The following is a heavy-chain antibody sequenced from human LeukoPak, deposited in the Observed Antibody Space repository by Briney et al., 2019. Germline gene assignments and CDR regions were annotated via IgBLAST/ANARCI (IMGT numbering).Heavy chain of an antibody. D-gene: IGHD2-2*01. V-gene: IGHV3-7*01. CDR1: GFIFNPYW. Sequence: TGGSLRLSCTASGFIFNPYWMTWVRQAPGKGLEWVANIKHDGSDKYYVDSVKGRFTISRDNAKNSLYLQMNSLRAEDTAVYYCAGGYQLRHGWGFGYWGQGTLVTVSS. CDR3: AGGYQLRHGWGFGY. J-gene: IGHJ4*02. CDR2: IKHDGSDK.